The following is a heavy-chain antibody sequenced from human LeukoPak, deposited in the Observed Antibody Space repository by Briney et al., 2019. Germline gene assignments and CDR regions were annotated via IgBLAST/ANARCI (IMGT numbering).Heavy chain of an antibody. CDR3: ARPIYSSTWYYFDS. CDR2: VFYSGST. CDR1: GXSISPYY. Sequence: TSETLSLTCTVSGXSISPYYGSWIRQPPGKGLEWIGYVFYSGSTNYNPSLASRVTISVDTSKNQFSLKLTSVTAADTALYYCARPIYSSTWYYFDSWGQGTLVTVSS. D-gene: IGHD6-13*01. V-gene: IGHV4-59*12. J-gene: IGHJ4*02.